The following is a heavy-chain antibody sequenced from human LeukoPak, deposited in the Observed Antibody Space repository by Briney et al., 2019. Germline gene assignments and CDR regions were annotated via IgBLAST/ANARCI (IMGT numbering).Heavy chain of an antibody. Sequence: ASVKVSCKTSGYIFSSYGISWVRQAPRQGLEWMGWSSANNGNTNYAQKLQGRVTMTKDTSTNTAYMELRSLRVDDTAVYYCARDGYSYGYWMYYFDYWGQGTLVTVSS. CDR1: GYIFSSYG. D-gene: IGHD5-18*01. J-gene: IGHJ4*02. V-gene: IGHV1-18*01. CDR3: ARDGYSYGYWMYYFDY. CDR2: SSANNGNT.